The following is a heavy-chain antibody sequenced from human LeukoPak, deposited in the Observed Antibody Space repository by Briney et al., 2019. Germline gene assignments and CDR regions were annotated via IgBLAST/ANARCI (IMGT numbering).Heavy chain of an antibody. CDR2: IYISGRT. Sequence: SETLSLTCTISGGSISGYYWSWLRQPAGKGLEWIGRIYISGRTTYNPSLESRVTMSVDTSKNRFSLNLRSVTAADTAVYYCGRGDFGDSDVFRLWGQGTLVRVSS. D-gene: IGHD2-15*01. V-gene: IGHV4-4*07. CDR3: GRGDFGDSDVFRL. CDR1: GGSISGYY. J-gene: IGHJ4*02.